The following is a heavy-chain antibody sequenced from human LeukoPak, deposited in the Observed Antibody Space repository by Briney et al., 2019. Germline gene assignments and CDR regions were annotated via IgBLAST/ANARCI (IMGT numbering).Heavy chain of an antibody. CDR2: INPKNAGT. Sequence: ASVKVSCKASGYTFTGHYMHWVRQAPGQGLEWMGWINPKNAGTNFAQRFQGRVTMTRDTSSSTVYMELSRLRSDDTAFYYCARTLYVAAVPGGLDYWGRGTLVTVSS. CDR3: ARTLYVAAVPGGLDY. J-gene: IGHJ4*02. V-gene: IGHV1-2*02. D-gene: IGHD6-13*01. CDR1: GYTFTGHY.